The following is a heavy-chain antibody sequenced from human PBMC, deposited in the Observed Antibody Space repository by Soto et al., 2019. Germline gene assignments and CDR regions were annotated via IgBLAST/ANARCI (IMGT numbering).Heavy chain of an antibody. Sequence: GGSLRLSCAASGFTISGHWMHWVRQVPGKGLVWVSRINSDGSSTSYADSVKGRFIISRDNAKNTLYLQMNSLRAEDTAVYYCARARFGSRPKFYYYGMDVWGQGTTVTVSS. V-gene: IGHV3-74*01. CDR2: INSDGSST. D-gene: IGHD3-10*01. J-gene: IGHJ6*02. CDR3: ARARFGSRPKFYYYGMDV. CDR1: GFTISGHW.